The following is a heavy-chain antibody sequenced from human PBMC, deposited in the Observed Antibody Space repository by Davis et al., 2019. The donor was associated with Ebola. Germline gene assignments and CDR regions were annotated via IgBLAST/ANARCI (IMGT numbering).Heavy chain of an antibody. Sequence: MPSETLSLTCAVYGGSFSGYYWSWIRQPPGKGLEWIGEINHSGSTNYNPSLKSRVTISVDMSKNQFSLKLSSVTAADTAVYYCARALGYCRFDPWGQGTLVTVSS. V-gene: IGHV4-34*01. CDR1: GGSFSGYY. J-gene: IGHJ5*02. D-gene: IGHD2-15*01. CDR2: INHSGST. CDR3: ARALGYCRFDP.